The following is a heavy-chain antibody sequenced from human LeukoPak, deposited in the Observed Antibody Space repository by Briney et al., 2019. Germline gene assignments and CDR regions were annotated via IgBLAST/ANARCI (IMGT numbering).Heavy chain of an antibody. CDR2: IYYSGST. D-gene: IGHD4-23*01. CDR3: ASIYDYGGNHFDY. J-gene: IGHJ4*02. CDR1: GGSISSSFYY. Sequence: PSETLSLTCIVSGGSISSSFYYWAWIRQPPGKGLEWIGSIYYSGSTYYNPSLKSRVTISVDTSKNQFSLKLSSVTAADTAVYYCASIYDYGGNHFDYWGQGTLVTVSS. V-gene: IGHV4-39*07.